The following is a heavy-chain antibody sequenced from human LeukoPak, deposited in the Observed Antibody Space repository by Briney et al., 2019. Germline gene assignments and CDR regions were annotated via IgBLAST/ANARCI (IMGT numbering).Heavy chain of an antibody. D-gene: IGHD1-20*01. J-gene: IGHJ5*02. Sequence: GASVKVSCKASGGTFSSYAISWVRQAPGQGLEWMGGIIPIFGTANYAQKFQGRVTITADESTSTAYMELSSLRSEDTAVYYCARVGGLTGLITRGFDPWGQGTLVTVSS. V-gene: IGHV1-69*13. CDR1: GGTFSSYA. CDR2: IIPIFGTA. CDR3: ARVGGLTGLITRGFDP.